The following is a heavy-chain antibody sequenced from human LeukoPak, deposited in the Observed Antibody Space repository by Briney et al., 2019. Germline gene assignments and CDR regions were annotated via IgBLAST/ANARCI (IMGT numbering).Heavy chain of an antibody. J-gene: IGHJ5*02. CDR2: IYTSGST. CDR3: ARDRFHEYWPSLFDH. CDR1: GGSISSYY. D-gene: IGHD6-6*01. Sequence: SETLSLTCTVSGGSISSYYWSWIRQPAGKGLEWIGRIYTSGSTNYDPSLKSRVTMSVDTSKNQFSLKLSSVTAADTAVYYCARDRFHEYWPSLFDHRGQGTLVTVSS. V-gene: IGHV4-4*07.